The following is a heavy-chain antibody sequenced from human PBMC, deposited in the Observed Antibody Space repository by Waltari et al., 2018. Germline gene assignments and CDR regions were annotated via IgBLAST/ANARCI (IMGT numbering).Heavy chain of an antibody. CDR1: GYTFTSYD. J-gene: IGHJ4*02. V-gene: IGHV1-8*03. D-gene: IGHD2-15*01. Sequence: QVQLVQSGAEVKKPGASVKVSCKASGYTFTSYDINWVRQATGQGLEWMGWMNPNSGNTGYAQKFQGRVTITRNTSISTAYMELSSLRSEDTAVYYCARGLSPRRGGYCSGGSCKALDYWGQGTLVTVSS. CDR2: MNPNSGNT. CDR3: ARGLSPRRGGYCSGGSCKALDY.